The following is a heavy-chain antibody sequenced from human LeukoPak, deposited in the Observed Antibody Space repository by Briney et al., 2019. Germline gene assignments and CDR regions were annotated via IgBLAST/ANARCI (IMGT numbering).Heavy chain of an antibody. CDR2: ISAYNGNT. D-gene: IGHD6-19*01. CDR3: ARVWHSSGTPEYFQH. V-gene: IGHV1-18*01. Sequence: ASVKVSCKASGYTFTSYGISWVRQAPGQGLEWEGWISAYNGNTNYAQKLQGRVTMTTDTSTSTAYMELRSLRSDDTAVYYCARVWHSSGTPEYFQHWGQGTLVTVSS. CDR1: GYTFTSYG. J-gene: IGHJ1*01.